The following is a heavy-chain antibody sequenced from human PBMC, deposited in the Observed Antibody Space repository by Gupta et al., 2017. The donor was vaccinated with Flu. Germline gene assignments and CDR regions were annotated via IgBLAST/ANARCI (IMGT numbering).Heavy chain of an antibody. V-gene: IGHV3-11*01. J-gene: IGHJ6*03. CDR3: ARDPGPSYYYYYMDV. Sequence: VKGRFTISRDNAKNSLYLQMNSLRAEDTAVYYCARDPGPSYYYYYMDVWGKGTTVTVSS.